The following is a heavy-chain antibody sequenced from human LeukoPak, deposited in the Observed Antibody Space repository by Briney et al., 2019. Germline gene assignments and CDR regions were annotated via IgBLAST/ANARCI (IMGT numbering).Heavy chain of an antibody. CDR3: AKGVGYCSGGSCQQFDY. V-gene: IGHV3-23*01. Sequence: PGGSLRLSCAASGFTFSSYPMSWVRQAPGKGLEWVSAISGSGGSTYYADSVKGRITISRDNSKNTLYLQMNSLRAEDTAVYYCAKGVGYCSGGSCQQFDYWGQGTLVTVSS. CDR2: ISGSGGST. D-gene: IGHD2-15*01. J-gene: IGHJ4*02. CDR1: GFTFSSYP.